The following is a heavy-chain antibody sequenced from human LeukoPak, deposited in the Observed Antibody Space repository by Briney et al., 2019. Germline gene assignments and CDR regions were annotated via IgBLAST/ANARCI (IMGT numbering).Heavy chain of an antibody. J-gene: IGHJ2*01. CDR2: IYYSGST. D-gene: IGHD7-27*01. V-gene: IGHV4-30-4*08. CDR1: GGSISSGDYY. CDR3: ARTNRGRYFDL. Sequence: SETLSLTCTVSGGSISSGDYYWSWIRQPPGKGLEWIGYIYYSGSTYYNPSLKSRVTISVDTSKNQFSLKLSSVTAADTAVYYCARTNRGRYFDLWGRGTLVTVSS.